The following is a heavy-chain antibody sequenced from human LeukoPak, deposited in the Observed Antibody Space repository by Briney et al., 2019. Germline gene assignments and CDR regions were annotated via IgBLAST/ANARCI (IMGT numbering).Heavy chain of an antibody. V-gene: IGHV3-23*01. CDR2: ISGSGGST. CDR1: GFTFSSYA. CDR3: ARIPLYGDSPLSFDP. D-gene: IGHD4-17*01. J-gene: IGHJ5*02. Sequence: PGGSLRLSCAASGFTFSSYAMSWVRQAPGKGLEWVSAISGSGGSTYYADSVKGRFTISRDNSKNTLYLQMNSLRAEDTAVYYCARIPLYGDSPLSFDPWGQGTLVTVSS.